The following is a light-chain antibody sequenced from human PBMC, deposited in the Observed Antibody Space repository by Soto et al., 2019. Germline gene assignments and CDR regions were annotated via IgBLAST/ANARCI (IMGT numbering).Light chain of an antibody. V-gene: IGLV2-14*03. CDR3: SAYTVMRTYI. Sequence: QTLTSQPSSVSWAPGQSVTISCTGNSSHVGDYNFVSWHQQHQGKPPNLMIYNVYDRPSGISYRFSGSKSRNTASLTISGLQGEDEADYYCSAYTVMRTYIFGTGTKVTVL. CDR2: NVY. J-gene: IGLJ1*01. CDR1: SSHVGDYNF.